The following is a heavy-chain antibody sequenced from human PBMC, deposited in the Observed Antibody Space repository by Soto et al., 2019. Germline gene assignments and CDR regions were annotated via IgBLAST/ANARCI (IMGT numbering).Heavy chain of an antibody. D-gene: IGHD3-22*01. CDR2: IDVGSANA. CDR1: GFTFSSSA. V-gene: IGHV1-58*01. CDR3: TKVRADYYDSSGPNY. J-gene: IGHJ4*02. Sequence: SVKVSCKTSGFTFSSSAVHWVRQARGHRLQWIGWIDVGSANANYAQMLQERVTISRDMSTSTAYMELSSLKTEDTAVYYCTKVRADYYDSSGPNYWGQGTLVTVSS.